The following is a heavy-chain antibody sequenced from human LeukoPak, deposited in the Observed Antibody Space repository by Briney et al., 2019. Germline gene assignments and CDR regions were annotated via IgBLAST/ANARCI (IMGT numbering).Heavy chain of an antibody. Sequence: PGGSLRLSCAASGFTFSSYAMHWVRQAPGKGLEWVAVISYDGSNKYYADSVKGRFTMSRDNSKNTLYLQMNSLRAEDTAVYYCAKVADGSGSYFDYWGQGTLVTVSS. J-gene: IGHJ4*02. CDR1: GFTFSSYA. D-gene: IGHD3-10*01. V-gene: IGHV3-30-3*01. CDR2: ISYDGSNK. CDR3: AKVADGSGSYFDY.